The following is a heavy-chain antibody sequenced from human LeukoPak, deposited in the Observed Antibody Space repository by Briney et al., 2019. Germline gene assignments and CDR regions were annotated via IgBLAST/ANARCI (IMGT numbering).Heavy chain of an antibody. D-gene: IGHD5-24*01. Sequence: GSSVKVSCKPSGGSFRSSGVSWVRQAPGQGLEWMGGIIPIFRTTNYEQRFRGRVTITTDESTSSVYMELSSLRSEDTAVYYCARSQRAGYNVYYFDSWGQGTLVTVSS. J-gene: IGHJ4*02. V-gene: IGHV1-69*05. CDR3: ARSQRAGYNVYYFDS. CDR2: IIPIFRTT. CDR1: GGSFRSSG.